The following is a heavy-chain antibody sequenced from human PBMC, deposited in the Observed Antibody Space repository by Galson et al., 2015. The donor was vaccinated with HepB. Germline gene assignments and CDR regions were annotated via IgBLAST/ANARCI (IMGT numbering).Heavy chain of an antibody. J-gene: IGHJ4*02. D-gene: IGHD3-22*01. CDR1: GFTFSWYG. CDR2: ISYGGSNK. Sequence: SLRLSCAASGFTFSWYGMHWVRQAPGKGLEWLALISYGGSNKYYADSVKGRFTISRDNSKNTLYLQMNSLRAEDTAVYYCVRDRPTEYYYDSYGYAYYFDYGGQGTLVTVSS. CDR3: VRDRPTEYYYDSYGYAYYFDY. V-gene: IGHV3-30*03.